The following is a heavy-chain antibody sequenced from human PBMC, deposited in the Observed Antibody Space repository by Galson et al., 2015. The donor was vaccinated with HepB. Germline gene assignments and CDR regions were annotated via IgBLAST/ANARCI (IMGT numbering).Heavy chain of an antibody. CDR1: GLTFSVSH. Sequence: SLRLSCAASGLTFSVSHMHWVRQAPGKGLEWLGRISGKVNLHATAYAASVRGRFTISRDDSKGTAFLQMNSLKTEDTAVYYCSSQLADWGRGTLVTVSS. J-gene: IGHJ4*02. V-gene: IGHV3-73*01. CDR2: ISGKVNLHAT. D-gene: IGHD1-1*01. CDR3: SSQLAD.